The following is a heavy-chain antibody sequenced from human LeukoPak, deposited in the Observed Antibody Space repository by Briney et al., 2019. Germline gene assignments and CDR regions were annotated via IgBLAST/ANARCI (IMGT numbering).Heavy chain of an antibody. CDR3: ARVYGLGMNEYYQY. J-gene: IGHJ1*01. CDR1: GLTFSKSW. D-gene: IGHD3-10*01. Sequence: GGSLRLSCAASGLTFSKSWMHWVRQAPGKGLVWVSRINNDGSSTTYAGSVKGRFTISRDNAKNMVYLQMNSLRVEDTAIYYCARVYGLGMNEYYQYWGQGTLVTVPS. V-gene: IGHV3-74*01. CDR2: INNDGSST.